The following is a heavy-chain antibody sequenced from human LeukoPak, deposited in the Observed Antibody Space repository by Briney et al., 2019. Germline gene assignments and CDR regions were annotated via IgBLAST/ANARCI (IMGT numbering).Heavy chain of an antibody. V-gene: IGHV4-59*01. J-gene: IGHJ6*04. CDR1: GVSISSYY. CDR2: IYYSGST. D-gene: IGHD6-13*01. Sequence: PSETLCLTCAVSGVSISSYYWSWIRQPPGKGLEWIWYIYYSGSTNYTPPLKSRVTISVDTSKNQFSLKPSSVTAADTAVDYCAPRAGGCSSSWLDPYHCSGMDVWGKGTTVTVSS. CDR3: APRAGGCSSSWLDPYHCSGMDV.